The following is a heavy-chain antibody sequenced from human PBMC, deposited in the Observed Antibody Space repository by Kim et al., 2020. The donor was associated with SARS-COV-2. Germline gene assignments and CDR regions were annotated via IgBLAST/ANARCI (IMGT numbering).Heavy chain of an antibody. J-gene: IGHJ3*02. D-gene: IGHD3-22*01. CDR2: INPSGGST. CDR1: GYTFTSYY. Sequence: ASVKVSCKASGYTFTSYYMHWVRQAPGQGLEWMGIINPSGGSTSYAQKFQGRVTMTRDTSTSTVYMELSSLRSEDTAVYYCARDTYYYDSSGYSAPDAFDIWGQGTMVTVSS. CDR3: ARDTYYYDSSGYSAPDAFDI. V-gene: IGHV1-46*01.